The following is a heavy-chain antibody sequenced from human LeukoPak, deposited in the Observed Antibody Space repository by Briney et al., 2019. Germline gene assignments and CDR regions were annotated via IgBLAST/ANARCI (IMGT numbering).Heavy chain of an antibody. CDR3: ARASRAVAMEDAFDI. CDR1: GFTFDDYG. V-gene: IGHV3-20*01. D-gene: IGHD6-19*01. CDR2: INWNGGST. J-gene: IGHJ3*02. Sequence: GGSLRLSCAASGFTFDDYGMSWVRQAPGKGLEWVSGINWNGGSTGYADSVKGRFTISRGNAKNSLYLQMNSLRAEDTALYHCARASRAVAMEDAFDIWGQGTMVTVSS.